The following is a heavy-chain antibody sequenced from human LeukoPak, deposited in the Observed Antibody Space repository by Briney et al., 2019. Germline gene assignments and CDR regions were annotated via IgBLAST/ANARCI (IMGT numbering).Heavy chain of an antibody. J-gene: IGHJ6*03. CDR3: ARSGSSWDYYYYYMDV. Sequence: GSLRLSCAASGFTFSSYSMNWVRQAPGKGLEWVSSISSSSSYIYYADSVKGRFTISRDNAKNSLYLQMNSLRAEDTAVYYCARSGSSWDYYYYYMDVWGKGTTVTVSS. CDR2: ISSSSSYI. CDR1: GFTFSSYS. D-gene: IGHD6-13*01. V-gene: IGHV3-21*01.